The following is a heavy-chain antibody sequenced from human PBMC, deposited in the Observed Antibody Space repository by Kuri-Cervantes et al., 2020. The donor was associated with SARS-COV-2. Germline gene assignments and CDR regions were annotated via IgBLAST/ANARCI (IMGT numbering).Heavy chain of an antibody. V-gene: IGHV3-30-3*01. J-gene: IGHJ4*02. CDR1: GFIFSNYA. CDR2: TSYGGTSK. D-gene: IGHD2-21*01. CDR3: ARGRVGVQDF. Sequence: GESLKISCAASGFIFSNYAMHWVRQTPGEGLEWVAITSYGGTSKYYADSVKGRFTISRDNSKNTLYLQMNNLRGDDTAVYFCARGRVGVQDFWGQGTLVTVSS.